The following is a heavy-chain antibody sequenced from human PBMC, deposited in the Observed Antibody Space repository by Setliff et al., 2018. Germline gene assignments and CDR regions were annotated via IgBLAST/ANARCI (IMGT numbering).Heavy chain of an antibody. CDR2: IGIHSENT. CDR3: ARDVGAYCSGGRCYGQMPAALGH. D-gene: IGHD2-15*01. J-gene: IGHJ4*02. Sequence: ASVKVSCKTSGNTFISYGISWLRQAPGQGLEWMGWIGIHSENTNYAQSFQGRVTMTADTSTNTAYMELKSLRSDDTAVYYCARDVGAYCSGGRCYGQMPAALGHWGQGTLVTVSS. CDR1: GNTFISYG. V-gene: IGHV1-18*01.